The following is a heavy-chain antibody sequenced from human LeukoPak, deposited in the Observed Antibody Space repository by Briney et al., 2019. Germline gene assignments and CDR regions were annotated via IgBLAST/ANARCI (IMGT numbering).Heavy chain of an antibody. Sequence: ASVKVSCKAYGYTFNAFYIHWVRQAPGQGLEWMGWINPQRGVTNYPQKFQGRVTMTRDTSISTAYMELSRLTSDDTAVYYCARDRDGAQGGYWGQGTRVTVSS. CDR3: ARDRDGAQGGY. D-gene: IGHD4-17*01. CDR1: GYTFNAFY. V-gene: IGHV1-2*02. J-gene: IGHJ4*02. CDR2: INPQRGVT.